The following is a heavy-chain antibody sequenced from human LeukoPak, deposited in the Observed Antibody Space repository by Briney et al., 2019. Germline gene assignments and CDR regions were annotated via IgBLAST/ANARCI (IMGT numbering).Heavy chain of an antibody. D-gene: IGHD2-2*03. CDR1: GYRFTAYP. V-gene: IGHV1-2*02. Sequence: GASVKVSCKTSGYRFTAYPLHWVRQAPGQGLEWLGWMNPHSGETNNAQKFQGRVTMTRDTSISVAYMRLSSLRSDDTAVYYCARGMDAEAFQNWGQGTLVTVSS. J-gene: IGHJ1*01. CDR2: MNPHSGET. CDR3: ARGMDAEAFQN.